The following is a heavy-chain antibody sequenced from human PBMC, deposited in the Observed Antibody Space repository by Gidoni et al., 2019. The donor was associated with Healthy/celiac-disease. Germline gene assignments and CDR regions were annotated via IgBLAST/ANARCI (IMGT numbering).Heavy chain of an antibody. CDR3: ARFIPPDYDPYYYMDV. V-gene: IGHV4-34*01. CDR1: GGSFSGYY. CDR2: INHSGST. D-gene: IGHD3-16*01. Sequence: QVQLQQWGAGLLTPSETLSLTCAVSGGSFSGYYWSWIRQPPGKGLEWIGEINHSGSTNYNPSLKSRVTISVDTSKNQFSLKLSSVTAADTAVYYCARFIPPDYDPYYYMDVWGKGTTVTVSS. J-gene: IGHJ6*03.